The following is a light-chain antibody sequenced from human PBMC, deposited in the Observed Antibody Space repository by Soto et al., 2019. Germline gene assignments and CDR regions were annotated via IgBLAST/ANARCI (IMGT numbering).Light chain of an antibody. CDR2: DVS. CDR3: QQTYSSPPT. V-gene: IGKV1-39*01. CDR1: QSISKY. J-gene: IGKJ1*01. Sequence: DIQMTQSPSSVWACVVDRVTITCRASQSISKYLAWYQQKPGKAPGLLIYDVSTLQSGVPSRFSGSRSGPDFTLTISSLQHEDFATYYCQQTYSSPPTFGQGTK.